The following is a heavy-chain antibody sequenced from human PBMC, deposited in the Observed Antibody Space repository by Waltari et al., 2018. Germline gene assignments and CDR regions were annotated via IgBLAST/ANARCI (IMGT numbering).Heavy chain of an antibody. Sequence: EVQLVESGGGLVQPGGSLRLSCAASGFTFSSYSMNWVRQAPGKGLEWVSYISSSSSTIYNADSVKGRCTISRDNAKNSLYLQMNSLRAEDTAVYYCARAPVAAAYAFDIWGQGTMVTVSS. CDR3: ARAPVAAAYAFDI. CDR2: ISSSSSTI. V-gene: IGHV3-48*01. D-gene: IGHD6-13*01. J-gene: IGHJ3*02. CDR1: GFTFSSYS.